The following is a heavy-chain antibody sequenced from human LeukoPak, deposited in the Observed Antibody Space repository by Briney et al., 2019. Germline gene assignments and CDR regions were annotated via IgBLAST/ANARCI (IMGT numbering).Heavy chain of an antibody. CDR2: IAHHGNNK. CDR3: VKDGSWSCTV. Sequence: GGSLRLSCAASGFTFSNSAMHWVRQGPGKGLERVSYIAHHGNNKYYADSVKGRFTISRDNSKRTLYLQMNSLRGDDTAVYYCVKDGSWSCTVWGQGTLVTVSS. D-gene: IGHD2-8*02. V-gene: IGHV3-30*02. CDR1: GFTFSNSA. J-gene: IGHJ4*02.